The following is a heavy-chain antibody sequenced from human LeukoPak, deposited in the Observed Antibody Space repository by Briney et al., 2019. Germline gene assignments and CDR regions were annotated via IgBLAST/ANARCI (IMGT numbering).Heavy chain of an antibody. CDR3: AKLGNRGSYFPLAGY. D-gene: IGHD1-26*01. Sequence: GGSLRLSCAASGFTLSSYAMSWVRQAPGKGLEWASAISGSGGSTYYADSVKGRFTISRDNSKNTLYLQMNSLRAEDTAVYYCAKLGNRGSYFPLAGYWGQGTLVTVSS. J-gene: IGHJ4*02. CDR2: ISGSGGST. V-gene: IGHV3-23*01. CDR1: GFTLSSYA.